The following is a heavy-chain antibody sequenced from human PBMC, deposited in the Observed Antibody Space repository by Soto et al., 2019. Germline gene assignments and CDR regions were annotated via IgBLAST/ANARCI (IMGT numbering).Heavy chain of an antibody. V-gene: IGHV4-34*01. J-gene: IGHJ4*02. CDR3: ARGTTVTLDY. Sequence: QVQLQQWGAGLLKPSETLSLTCAVYGGSFSGYYWSWIRQPPGKGLEWIGEINHSGSTNYNPSLKSRVTISVDTSKNQFSLQLSSVTAADTAVYYCARGTTVTLDYWGQGTLVTVSS. CDR2: INHSGST. CDR1: GGSFSGYY. D-gene: IGHD4-17*01.